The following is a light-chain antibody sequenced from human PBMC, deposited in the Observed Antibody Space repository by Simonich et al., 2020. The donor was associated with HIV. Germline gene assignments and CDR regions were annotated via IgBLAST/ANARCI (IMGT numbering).Light chain of an antibody. CDR2: GAS. CDR3: QQYNNWPPLT. V-gene: IGKV3-15*01. J-gene: IGKJ4*01. Sequence: EIVMTQSPATLSVSPGERATLSRRATQCVSINLAWYQQKLRQAPRLLIYGASTRANGIPARFSGSGSGSEFTLTISSLQSEDFAVYYCQQYNNWPPLTFGGGTKVEMK. CDR1: QCVSIN.